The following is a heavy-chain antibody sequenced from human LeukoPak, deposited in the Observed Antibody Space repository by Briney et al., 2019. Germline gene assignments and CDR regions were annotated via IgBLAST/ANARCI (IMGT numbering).Heavy chain of an antibody. D-gene: IGHD3-10*01. CDR2: IYPADSDT. J-gene: IGHJ4*02. CDR3: ARFYGSGSYDLDY. V-gene: IGHV5-51*01. CDR1: GYSFTSYW. Sequence: GESLKISCKGSGYSFTSYWIGWVRQMPGKGLEWMGIIYPADSDTRHSPSFQGQVTISADKSISTAYLQWSSLEASDTAIYYCARFYGSGSYDLDYWGQGTLVTVSS.